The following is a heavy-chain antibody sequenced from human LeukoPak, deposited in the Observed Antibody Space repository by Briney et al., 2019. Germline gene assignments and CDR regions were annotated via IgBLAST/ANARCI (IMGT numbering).Heavy chain of an antibody. Sequence: GSLRLSCTASGFTLGYYVMSWVRQPPGKGLEWLGEINHSGSTNYNPSLKSRVTISVDASKNQFSLKVNSVTAADTAVYYCARVLSGVVVPPSRGDDFDSWGQGVVVTVSS. CDR3: ARVLSGVVVPPSRGDDFDS. V-gene: IGHV4-34*01. CDR1: GFTLGYYV. D-gene: IGHD2-2*01. CDR2: INHSGST. J-gene: IGHJ4*02.